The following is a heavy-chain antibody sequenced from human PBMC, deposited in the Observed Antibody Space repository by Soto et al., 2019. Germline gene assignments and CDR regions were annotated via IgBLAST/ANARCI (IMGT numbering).Heavy chain of an antibody. Sequence: GASVKVSCKASGGTFSSYAISWVRQAPGQGLEWMGGIIPIFGTANYAQKFQGRVTITADKSTSTAYMELSSLRSEDTAVYYCARGIHPGRAAAEDYWGQGTLVTVSS. V-gene: IGHV1-69*06. CDR2: IIPIFGTA. CDR3: ARGIHPGRAAAEDY. D-gene: IGHD6-13*01. CDR1: GGTFSSYA. J-gene: IGHJ4*02.